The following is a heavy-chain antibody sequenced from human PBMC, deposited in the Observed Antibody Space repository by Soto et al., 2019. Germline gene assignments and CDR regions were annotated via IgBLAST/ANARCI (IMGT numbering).Heavy chain of an antibody. J-gene: IGHJ4*02. Sequence: GGSLRLSCAASGFTFSSYAMHWVRQAPGKGLEWVAVISYDGSNKYYADSVKGQFTISRDNSKNTLYLQMNSLRAEDTAVYYCARRDVGSDYWGQGTLVTSPQ. CDR2: ISYDGSNK. V-gene: IGHV3-30-3*01. CDR1: GFTFSSYA. D-gene: IGHD2-15*01. CDR3: ARRDVGSDY.